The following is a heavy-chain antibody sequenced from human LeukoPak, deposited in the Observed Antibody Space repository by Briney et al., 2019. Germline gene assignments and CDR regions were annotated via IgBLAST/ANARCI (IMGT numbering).Heavy chain of an antibody. Sequence: SETLSLTCTVSGGSISSYYWGWIRQPPGKGLEWIGSIYYSGSTYYNPSLKSRVTISVDTSKNQFSLKLSSVTAADTAVYYCARQFRDGYNFDYWGQGTLVTVSS. CDR3: ARQFRDGYNFDY. D-gene: IGHD5-24*01. V-gene: IGHV4-39*01. CDR1: GGSISSYY. CDR2: IYYSGST. J-gene: IGHJ4*02.